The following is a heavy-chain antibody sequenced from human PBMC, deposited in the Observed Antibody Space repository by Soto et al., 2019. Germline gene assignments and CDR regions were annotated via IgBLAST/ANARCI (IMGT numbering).Heavy chain of an antibody. CDR2: INPSGGST. Sequence: GASVEVSCKASGYTFTSYYMHWVRQAPGQGLEWMGIINPSGGSTSYAQKFQGRVTMTRDTSASTVYMELSSLRSEDTAVYYCAREPRDIVVVVAATSGLDYWGQGTLVTVSP. V-gene: IGHV1-46*01. CDR3: AREPRDIVVVVAATSGLDY. D-gene: IGHD2-15*01. J-gene: IGHJ4*02. CDR1: GYTFTSYY.